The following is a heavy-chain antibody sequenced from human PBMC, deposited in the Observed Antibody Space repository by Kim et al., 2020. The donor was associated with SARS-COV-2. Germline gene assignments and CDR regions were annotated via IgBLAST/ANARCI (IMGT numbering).Heavy chain of an antibody. V-gene: IGHV3-9*01. CDR2: ISWNSGSI. J-gene: IGHJ4*01. CDR3: AKNKSRSGKGKYYFDY. D-gene: IGHD6-13*01. Sequence: GGSLRLSCAASGFTFDDYAMHWVRQAPGKGLEWVSGISWNSGSIGYADSVKGRFTISRDNAKNSLYLQMNSLRAEDTALYYCAKNKSRSGKGKYYFDYWG. CDR1: GFTFDDYA.